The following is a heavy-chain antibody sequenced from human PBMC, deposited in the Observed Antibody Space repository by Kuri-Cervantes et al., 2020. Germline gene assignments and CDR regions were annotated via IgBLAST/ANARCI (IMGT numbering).Heavy chain of an antibody. CDR3: ARGPFYDYVWGSYRWDFGY. V-gene: IGHV1-69*02. CDR1: GYTFTSYT. J-gene: IGHJ4*02. D-gene: IGHD3-16*02. CDR2: IIPILGIA. Sequence: SVKVSCKASGYTFTSYTISWVRQAPGQGLEWMGRIIPILGIANYAQKFQGRVTMTRNTSISTAYMELSSLRSEDTAVYYCARGPFYDYVWGSYRWDFGYWGQGTLVTVSS.